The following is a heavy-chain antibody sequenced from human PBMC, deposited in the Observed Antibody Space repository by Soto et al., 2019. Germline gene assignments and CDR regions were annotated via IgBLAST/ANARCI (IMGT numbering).Heavy chain of an antibody. Sequence: GGSLRLSCAASGFTFSSYGMHWVRQAPGKGLEWVAVISYDGSNKYYADSVKGRFTISRDNSKNALYLQMNSLRAEDTAVYYCAKDTYSSSSTYGMDVWGQGTTVTVSS. J-gene: IGHJ6*02. CDR3: AKDTYSSSSTYGMDV. CDR2: ISYDGSNK. D-gene: IGHD6-6*01. V-gene: IGHV3-30*18. CDR1: GFTFSSYG.